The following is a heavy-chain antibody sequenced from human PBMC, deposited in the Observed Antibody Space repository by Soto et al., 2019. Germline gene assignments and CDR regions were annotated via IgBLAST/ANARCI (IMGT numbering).Heavy chain of an antibody. CDR2: IFYSGST. D-gene: IGHD5-12*01. CDR3: ARDSTMTPTWRGVDV. V-gene: IGHV4-31*03. CDR1: GDSISTRDYC. Sequence: QVQLQESGPGLVKPSQTLSLTCTVSGDSISTRDYCWGWVRQHPGKGLEWIGYIFYSGSTCYNPSIQRRLSLTIATSKKQFSLMLASVTAADTAIYYCARDSTMTPTWRGVDVWGPGTTVTGSS. J-gene: IGHJ6*02.